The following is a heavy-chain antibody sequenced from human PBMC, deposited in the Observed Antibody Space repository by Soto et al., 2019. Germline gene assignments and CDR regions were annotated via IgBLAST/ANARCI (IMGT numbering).Heavy chain of an antibody. Sequence: ASVKVSCKASGYTFTSYGISWVRQAPGQGLEWMGWISAYNGNTNYAQKLQGRVTMNTDTSTSTAYMEPRSLISDDTAVYYCATEQSSGCRWALWGVFYYCMDIWGQGTTVTVSS. CDR3: ATEQSSGCRWALWGVFYYCMDI. CDR1: GYTFTSYG. V-gene: IGHV1-18*04. J-gene: IGHJ6*02. D-gene: IGHD3-10*01. CDR2: ISAYNGNT.